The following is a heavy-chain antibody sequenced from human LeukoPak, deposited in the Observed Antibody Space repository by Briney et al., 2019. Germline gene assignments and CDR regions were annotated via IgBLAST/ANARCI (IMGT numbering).Heavy chain of an antibody. J-gene: IGHJ6*04. D-gene: IGHD4-17*01. V-gene: IGHV3-30*04. Sequence: GGSLRLSCAASGFTFSSYAMHWVRQAPGKGLEWVAVISYDGSNKYYADSVMGRFTISRDNSKNTLYLQMNSLRAEDTAVYYCARTPVTVYGMDVWGKGTTVTVSS. CDR3: ARTPVTVYGMDV. CDR2: ISYDGSNK. CDR1: GFTFSSYA.